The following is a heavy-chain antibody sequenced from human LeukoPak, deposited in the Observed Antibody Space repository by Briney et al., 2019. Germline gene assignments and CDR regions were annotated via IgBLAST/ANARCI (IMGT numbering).Heavy chain of an antibody. CDR2: ISYDGSNK. D-gene: IGHD3-22*01. V-gene: IGHV3-30*04. J-gene: IGHJ4*02. Sequence: GGSLRLSCAASGLTFGSYAMHWVRQAPGKGLEWVAVISYDGSNKYYADSVKGRFTISRDNSKNTLYLQMNSLRAEDTAVYYCARAFVGDSSGYWALDYWGQGTLVTVSS. CDR3: ARAFVGDSSGYWALDY. CDR1: GLTFGSYA.